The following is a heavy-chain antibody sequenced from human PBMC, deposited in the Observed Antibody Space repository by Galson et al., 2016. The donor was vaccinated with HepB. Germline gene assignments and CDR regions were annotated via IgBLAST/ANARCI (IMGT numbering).Heavy chain of an antibody. CDR1: GFTFSSHA. CDR2: ISNDAKNK. V-gene: IGHV3-30*04. D-gene: IGHD6-19*01. J-gene: IGHJ4*02. CDR3: VRDWGSKQWVYFDY. Sequence: SLRLSCAASGFTFSSHAMHWVRQAPGKGLEWVAIISNDAKNKDVADFVKGRFIISRDNAKNSLFLQMNSLRDDDTAVYYCVRDWGSKQWVYFDYWGQGTQFTVSS.